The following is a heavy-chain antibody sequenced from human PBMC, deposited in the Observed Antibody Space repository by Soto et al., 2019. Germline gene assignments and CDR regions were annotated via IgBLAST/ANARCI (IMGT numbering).Heavy chain of an antibody. D-gene: IGHD3-9*01. CDR2: MNPNSGNT. CDR1: GYTFTSYD. J-gene: IGHJ6*03. Sequence: ASVKVSCKASGYTFTSYDINWVRQATGQGLEWMGWMNPNSGNTGYAQKFQGRVTMTRKTSISTAYMELSSLRSEDTAVYYCFARYFDYRGYYYMDVWGKGTTVTVSS. CDR3: FARYFDYRGYYYMDV. V-gene: IGHV1-8*01.